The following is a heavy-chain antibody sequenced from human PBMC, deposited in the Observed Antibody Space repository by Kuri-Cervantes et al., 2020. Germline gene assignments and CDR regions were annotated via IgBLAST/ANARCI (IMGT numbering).Heavy chain of an antibody. D-gene: IGHD2-15*01. Sequence: SETVSVTCAVYGGSFSGYYWRWIRQPPGKGLEWIGEINHSGSTNYNPSLKSRVTISVDTSKNQFSLKLSSVTAADTAVYYCARGVEGFLDYFNYWGQGTLVTVSS. CDR1: GGSFSGYY. J-gene: IGHJ4*02. CDR2: INHSGST. CDR3: ARGVEGFLDYFNY. V-gene: IGHV4-34*01.